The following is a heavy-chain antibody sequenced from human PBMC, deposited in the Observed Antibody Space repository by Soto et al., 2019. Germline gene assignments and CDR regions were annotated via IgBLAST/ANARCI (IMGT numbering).Heavy chain of an antibody. D-gene: IGHD3-22*01. CDR2: INPRGGAT. V-gene: IGHV1-46*03. CDR3: AGDSADYHDDSNTPYHALDI. CDR1: GYTFTNYY. J-gene: IGHJ3*02. Sequence: QVQLVQSGAEVKRPGASVKISCKASGYTFTNYYIHWVRQAPGQGLEWMGMINPRGGATRYQQKFQGRVTMTRDTSTSTVYMELSSLRSEDTAVYYCAGDSADYHDDSNTPYHALDIWGQGTVVTVSS.